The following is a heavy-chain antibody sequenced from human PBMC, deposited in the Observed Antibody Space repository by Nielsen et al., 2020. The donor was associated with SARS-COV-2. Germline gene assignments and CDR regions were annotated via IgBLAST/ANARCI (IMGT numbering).Heavy chain of an antibody. CDR2: INPDGTSI. CDR3: VRVRDDGYYYDTGPFDY. V-gene: IGHV3-74*01. Sequence: GESLKISCTASGLTLSTFWMHWVRQVPGKGLVWVARINPDGTSISYADSVKGRFTISRDDAENTLYLQMNSLRADDTAMYYCVRVRDDGYYYDTGPFDYWGQGTLVTVSS. D-gene: IGHD3-22*01. J-gene: IGHJ4*02. CDR1: GLTLSTFW.